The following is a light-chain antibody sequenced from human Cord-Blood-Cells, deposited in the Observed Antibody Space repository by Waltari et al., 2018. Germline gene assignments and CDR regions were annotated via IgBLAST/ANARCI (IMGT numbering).Light chain of an antibody. J-gene: IGLJ1*01. Sequence: QSALTQPASVSGSPGQSITXSCTXTSSDVVSYNLVSWYQQHPGKAPKLMIYEGSKRPSGVSNRFSGSKSGNTASLTISGLQAEDEADYYCCSYAGSSTYVFGTGTKVTVL. CDR1: SSDVVSYNL. V-gene: IGLV2-23*01. CDR3: CSYAGSSTYV. CDR2: EGS.